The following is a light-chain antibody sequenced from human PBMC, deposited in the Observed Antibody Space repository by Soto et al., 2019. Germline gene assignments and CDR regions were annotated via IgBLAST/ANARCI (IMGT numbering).Light chain of an antibody. J-gene: IGLJ3*02. V-gene: IGLV4-69*01. Sequence: QLVLTQSPSASASLGASVKLTCTLSSGHSNYAIAWHQQQPEKGPRFLMNLNSDGSHTKGDGITDRFSGSSSGAERYLTISSLQSEDEADYYCQTWDAAMGVFGGGTKLTVL. CDR3: QTWDAAMGV. CDR2: LNSDGSH. CDR1: SGHSNYA.